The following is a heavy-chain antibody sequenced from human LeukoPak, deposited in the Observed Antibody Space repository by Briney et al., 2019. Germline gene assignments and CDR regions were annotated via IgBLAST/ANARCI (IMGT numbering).Heavy chain of an antibody. CDR2: INPNSGGT. J-gene: IGHJ6*02. D-gene: IGHD1-14*01. CDR1: GYTFTGYY. Sequence: ASVNVSCKASGYTFTGYYMHWVRQAPGQGLAWMGWINPNSGGTNYAQKFQGRVTMTRGTSISQAYTELSRLRSDDTAVYYCARKPEDYGMDVWGQGTTVTVSS. CDR3: ARKPEDYGMDV. V-gene: IGHV1-2*02.